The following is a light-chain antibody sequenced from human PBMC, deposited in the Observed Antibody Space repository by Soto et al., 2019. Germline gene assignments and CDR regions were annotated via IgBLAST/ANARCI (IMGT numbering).Light chain of an antibody. Sequence: EIVLTQSPGTLSLSPGERATLSCRASQSVSSSYLAWYQQKLGQAPRLLIYSASSRATGIPDRFSGSGSGTDFTLTISRLEPEDFAVYYCQQYGSSPLLTFGGGTKVEIK. J-gene: IGKJ4*01. CDR2: SAS. CDR1: QSVSSSY. CDR3: QQYGSSPLLT. V-gene: IGKV3-20*01.